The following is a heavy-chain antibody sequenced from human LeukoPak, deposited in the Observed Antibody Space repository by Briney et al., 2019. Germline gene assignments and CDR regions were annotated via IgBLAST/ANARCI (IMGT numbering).Heavy chain of an antibody. J-gene: IGHJ6*03. D-gene: IGHD2-21*02. V-gene: IGHV4-38-2*02. CDR2: IHYSARI. CDR3: ARDSPCGGDCSDYYYYMDV. CDR1: GYSISSGYY. Sequence: PSETLSLTCTVSGYSISSGYYWGWIRQPPGKGLEWIGSIHYSARIYYNPSLKSRLTISPDTSKNQFSLKLSPVTAADTAVYYCARDSPCGGDCSDYYYYMDVWGKGTTVTVSS.